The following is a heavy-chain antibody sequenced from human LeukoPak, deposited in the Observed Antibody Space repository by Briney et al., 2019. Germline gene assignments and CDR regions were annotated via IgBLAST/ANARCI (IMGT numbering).Heavy chain of an antibody. CDR2: MNPNSGNT. D-gene: IGHD2-15*01. Sequence: ASVKVSFKASGYTFTSYDINWVRQATGQGLEWMGWMNPNSGNTGYAQKFQGRVTMTRNTSISTAYMELSSLRSEDTAVYYCARWGGYCSGGSCGLDVWGQGTTVTVSS. CDR1: GYTFTSYD. J-gene: IGHJ6*02. V-gene: IGHV1-8*01. CDR3: ARWGGYCSGGSCGLDV.